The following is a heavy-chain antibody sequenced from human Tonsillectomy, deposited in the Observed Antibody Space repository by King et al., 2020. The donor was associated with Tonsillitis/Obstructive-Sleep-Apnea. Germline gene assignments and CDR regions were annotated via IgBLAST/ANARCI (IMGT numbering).Heavy chain of an antibody. CDR1: GGTFSSYA. CDR2: VIPTVGIE. D-gene: IGHD3/OR15-3a*01. Sequence: QLVQSGAEVKKTGSSVKVSCKASGGTFSSYAISWVRQAPGQGLEWVGRVIPTVGIEKYAQKFQGRVTISADISTTNAYMELSSLRSEDTAVYYCAREGTGLGSWCYNWFDSWGQGTLVTVP. J-gene: IGHJ5*01. V-gene: IGHV1-69*04. CDR3: AREGTGLGSWCYNWFDS.